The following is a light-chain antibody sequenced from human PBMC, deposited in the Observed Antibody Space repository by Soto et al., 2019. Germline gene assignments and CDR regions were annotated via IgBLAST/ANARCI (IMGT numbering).Light chain of an antibody. CDR3: AAWDDSLNGPV. J-gene: IGLJ1*01. Sequence: QSVLTQPPSASGTPGQRVTISCSGSSSNIGSNTVNWYQQLPGTAPKLLIYSNNQRPSGVPDRFSGSKSDTSASLAISGLQSEDEADYYCAAWDDSLNGPVFGTGTKVTVL. V-gene: IGLV1-44*01. CDR2: SNN. CDR1: SSNIGSNT.